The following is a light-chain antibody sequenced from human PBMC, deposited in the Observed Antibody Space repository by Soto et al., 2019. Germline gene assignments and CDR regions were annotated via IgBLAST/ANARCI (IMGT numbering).Light chain of an antibody. J-gene: IGKJ1*01. CDR2: TAS. CDR3: LQHNTYPWT. V-gene: IGKV1-5*01. CDR1: QSISGW. Sequence: DIQMTQSPSTLSASVGDRFTITCRASQSISGWLAWYQQKPGKAPKRLIFTASNLESGVPSRFSGSGSGTEFTLTISSLQPEDIATYYCLQHNTYPWTFGQGTKVDIK.